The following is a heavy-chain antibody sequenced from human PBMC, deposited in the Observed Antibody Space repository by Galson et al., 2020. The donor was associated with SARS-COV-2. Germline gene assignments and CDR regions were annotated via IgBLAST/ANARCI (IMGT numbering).Heavy chain of an antibody. D-gene: IGHD3-22*01. Sequence: ASQTLSLTCTVSGGSVGSGEYYWSWIRQPPGKGLEWIGYMYYTGMTSYNPSLKSLVTISVDTSKNQFSLKLTSVTAADTAVYYCGRGVTTWGQGTLVPISS. CDR2: MYYTGMT. J-gene: IGHJ4*02. CDR3: GRGVTT. CDR1: GGSVGSGEYY. V-gene: IGHV4-30-4*01.